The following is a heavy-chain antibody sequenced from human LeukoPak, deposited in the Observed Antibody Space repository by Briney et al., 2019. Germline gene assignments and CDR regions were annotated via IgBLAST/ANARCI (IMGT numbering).Heavy chain of an antibody. V-gene: IGHV3-48*01. Sequence: PGGSLRLSCAASGFTFNSYNMNWVRQAPGKGLEWVSYISSDSSTIFYADSVKGRFTISRDNVKNSLFLQMNSLRVEDTAVFYCARDQYDTWSRRGNFDSWGQGTLVIVSS. CDR3: ARDQYDTWSRRGNFDS. J-gene: IGHJ4*02. D-gene: IGHD3-3*01. CDR1: GFTFNSYN. CDR2: ISSDSSTI.